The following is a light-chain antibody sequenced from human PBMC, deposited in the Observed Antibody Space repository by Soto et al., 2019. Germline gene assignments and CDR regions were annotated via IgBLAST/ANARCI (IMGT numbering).Light chain of an antibody. Sequence: QSVLTQPPSASGTPGQRVTISCSGSSSNMGTNTVNWYQQLPRAAPKLLIYSDNQRPSGVPDRFSGSKSGTSASLAITGLQSEGEADYYCAAWDGSLNHILFGGGTKVTVL. J-gene: IGLJ2*01. CDR3: AAWDGSLNHIL. CDR1: SSNMGTNT. CDR2: SDN. V-gene: IGLV1-44*01.